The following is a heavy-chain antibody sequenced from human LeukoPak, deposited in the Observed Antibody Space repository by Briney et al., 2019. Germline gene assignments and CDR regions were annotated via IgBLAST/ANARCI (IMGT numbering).Heavy chain of an antibody. CDR2: INPNSGGT. V-gene: IGHV1-2*06. Sequence: ASVKVSCKASGYTFTSYGISWVRQAPGQGLEWMGRINPNSGGTNYAQKFQGRVTLTRDTSISTAYMELSRLRSDDTAVYYCARGAVAGDYWGQGTLVTVSS. CDR3: ARGAVAGDY. CDR1: GYTFTSYG. D-gene: IGHD6-19*01. J-gene: IGHJ4*02.